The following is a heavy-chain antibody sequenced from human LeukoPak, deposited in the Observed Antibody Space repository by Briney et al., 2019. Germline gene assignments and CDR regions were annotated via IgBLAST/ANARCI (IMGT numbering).Heavy chain of an antibody. D-gene: IGHD5-18*01. CDR1: GYTLTGYY. J-gene: IGHJ4*02. V-gene: IGHV1-2*02. CDR3: ARGVDTAMAPRLDY. Sequence: ASVKVSCKASGYTLTGYYMHWVRQAPGQGLEWLAWINPNSGGTNYAQKFQGRVTMTRDTSISTAYMELSRLRSDDTAVYYCARGVDTAMAPRLDYWGQGTLIIVSS. CDR2: INPNSGGT.